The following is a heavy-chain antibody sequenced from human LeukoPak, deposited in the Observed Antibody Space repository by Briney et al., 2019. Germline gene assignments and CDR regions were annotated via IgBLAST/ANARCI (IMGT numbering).Heavy chain of an antibody. Sequence: SETLSLTCAVYGGSFSGYYWSWIRQPPGKGLEWIGEINHSGSTNYNPSLKSRVTISVDTSKNQFSLKLSSVTAADTAVYYCAAEVQYYGSGKEADYWGQGTLVTVSS. CDR1: GGSFSGYY. J-gene: IGHJ4*02. CDR3: AAEVQYYGSGKEADY. V-gene: IGHV4-34*01. CDR2: INHSGST. D-gene: IGHD3-10*01.